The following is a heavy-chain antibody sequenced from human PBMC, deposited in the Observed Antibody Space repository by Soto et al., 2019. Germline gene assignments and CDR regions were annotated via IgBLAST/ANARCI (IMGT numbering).Heavy chain of an antibody. Sequence: QVQLVQSGAEVKKPGASVKVSCKASGYTLTSYGIIWVRQAPRQGLEWMGWISAYSGHTNYAQKLQVRVTMTTDTSTSTAYLELRSLGSDDTAVYYCARRDYPLDYWGQGPLVTVSS. CDR2: ISAYSGHT. CDR1: GYTLTSYG. D-gene: IGHD4-17*01. CDR3: ARRDYPLDY. J-gene: IGHJ4*02. V-gene: IGHV1-18*01.